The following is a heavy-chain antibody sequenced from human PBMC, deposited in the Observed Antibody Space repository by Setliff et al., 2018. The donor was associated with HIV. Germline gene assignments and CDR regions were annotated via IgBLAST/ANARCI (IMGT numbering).Heavy chain of an antibody. CDR2: IYYSGNT. J-gene: IGHJ6*03. CDR3: ARGCSSKGMDV. CDR1: GYSISTAYY. D-gene: IGHD3-10*02. V-gene: IGHV4-38-2*01. Sequence: PSETLSLTCAVSGYSISTAYYWGWIRQPPGKGLEWIGSIYYSGNTYYNPSLKSRVTISEDTSRNQFSLRLTSVTAADTAVYYCARGCSSKGMDVWGKGTTVTVSS.